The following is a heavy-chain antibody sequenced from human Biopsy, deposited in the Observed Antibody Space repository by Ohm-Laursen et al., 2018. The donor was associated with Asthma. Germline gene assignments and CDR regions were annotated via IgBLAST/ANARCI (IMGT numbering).Heavy chain of an antibody. V-gene: IGHV3-53*01. D-gene: IGHD3-22*01. CDR2: IYSGGTS. Sequence: SLRLSCAASGFAVSRDHMFWVRQAPGKGLEWVSVIYSGGTSHTADSVRGRFTISRDYSKNTLYLQMHSLRAEDTAVFYCARGDSSNWSHYYFDYWGQGTLVTVSS. CDR1: GFAVSRDH. CDR3: ARGDSSNWSHYYFDY. J-gene: IGHJ4*02.